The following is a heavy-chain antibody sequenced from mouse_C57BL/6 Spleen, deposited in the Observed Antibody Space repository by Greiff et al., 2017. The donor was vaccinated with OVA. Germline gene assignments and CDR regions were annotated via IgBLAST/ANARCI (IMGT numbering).Heavy chain of an antibody. V-gene: IGHV1-20*01. Sequence: VQLKQSGPELVKPGDSVKISCKASGYSFTGYFMNWVMQSHGKSLEWIGRINPYNGDTFYNQKFKGKATLTVDKSSSTAHMELRSLTSEDSAVYYCARNHGSTLAWFAYWGQGTLVTVSA. D-gene: IGHD1-1*01. J-gene: IGHJ3*01. CDR3: ARNHGSTLAWFAY. CDR1: GYSFTGYF. CDR2: INPYNGDT.